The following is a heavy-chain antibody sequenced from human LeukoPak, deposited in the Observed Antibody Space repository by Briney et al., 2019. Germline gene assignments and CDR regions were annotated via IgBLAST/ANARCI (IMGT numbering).Heavy chain of an antibody. V-gene: IGHV4-30-2*01. CDR1: GGSISSGGYY. J-gene: IGHJ4*02. Sequence: SETLSLTFTVSGGSISSGGYYWSWIRQPPGKGLEWIGYIYHSGSTYYNPSLKSRVTISVDRSKNQFSLKLSSVTAADTAVYYCARSYDSSGYYITYYFDYWGQGTLVTVSS. CDR2: IYHSGST. D-gene: IGHD3-22*01. CDR3: ARSYDSSGYYITYYFDY.